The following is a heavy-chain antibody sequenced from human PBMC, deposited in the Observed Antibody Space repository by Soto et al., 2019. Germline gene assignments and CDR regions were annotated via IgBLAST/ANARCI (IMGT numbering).Heavy chain of an antibody. Sequence: PSVKVSCKASGYTFTGYYMHWVRQAPGQGLEWMGWINPNSGGTNYAQKFEGRVTMTRDTSISTAYMELSRLRSDDTAVYYCAKDRGCSSTSCYAFDIWGQGTMVTVSS. CDR3: AKDRGCSSTSCYAFDI. J-gene: IGHJ3*02. CDR2: INPNSGGT. V-gene: IGHV1-2*02. CDR1: GYTFTGYY. D-gene: IGHD2-2*01.